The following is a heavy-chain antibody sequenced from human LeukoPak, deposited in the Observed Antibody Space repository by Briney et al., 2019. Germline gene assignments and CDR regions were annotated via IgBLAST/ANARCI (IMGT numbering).Heavy chain of an antibody. CDR3: ARADRLHGGPYLIGP. Sequence: ASVKVSCKTSGYSFTDYYMHWVRQAPGQGLEWMGWINPNSGGTSSAQKFQGRVTMSRDTSITTVCMEVSWLPSDDTAIYYCARADRLHGGPYLIGPWGQGTLVTVSS. CDR1: GYSFTDYY. CDR2: INPNSGGT. D-gene: IGHD2-21*01. V-gene: IGHV1-2*02. J-gene: IGHJ5*02.